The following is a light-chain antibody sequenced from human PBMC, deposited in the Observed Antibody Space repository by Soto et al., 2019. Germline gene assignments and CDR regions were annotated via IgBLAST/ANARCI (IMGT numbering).Light chain of an antibody. V-gene: IGKV3-11*01. CDR1: QYINTR. CDR2: QTS. Sequence: EIVLTQSPATLSSCPGDRVTLSCRASQYINTRLAWYQHRPGQAPRLLIYQTSIRAAGIPARFSASGSGTDFTLTISSLEPDDSAVYYCQQRNNWPLRITFGGGTKVDI. J-gene: IGKJ4*01. CDR3: QQRNNWPLRIT.